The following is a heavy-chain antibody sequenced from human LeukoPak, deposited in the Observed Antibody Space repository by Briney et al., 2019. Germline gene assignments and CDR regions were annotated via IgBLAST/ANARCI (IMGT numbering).Heavy chain of an antibody. CDR2: FDPEGGET. CDR1: GYTLTDVS. Sequence: SVKVSCKISGYTLTDVSMHWVRRAPGKGLEWMGGFDPEGGETIYAQKFQGRVTMTEDPSADTAYMELRSLSSEDTAVYYCGIGRKFDWLLCHHWGQGTLVTVSS. CDR3: GIGRKFDWLLCHH. D-gene: IGHD3-9*01. J-gene: IGHJ5*02. V-gene: IGHV1-24*01.